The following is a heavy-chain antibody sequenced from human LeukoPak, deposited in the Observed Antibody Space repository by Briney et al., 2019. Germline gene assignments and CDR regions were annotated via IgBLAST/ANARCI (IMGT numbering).Heavy chain of an antibody. V-gene: IGHV3-48*03. J-gene: IGHJ4*02. CDR2: ISSSGSTI. D-gene: IGHD2-2*01. Sequence: GGSLRLSCAASGFTFSSYEMNWVRQAPGKGLEWVSYISSSGSTIYYADSVKGRFTISRDNAKNPLYLQMNSLRAEDTAVYCCARDRLDGCSSTSCYPDWGQGTLVTVSS. CDR3: ARDRLDGCSSTSCYPD. CDR1: GFTFSSYE.